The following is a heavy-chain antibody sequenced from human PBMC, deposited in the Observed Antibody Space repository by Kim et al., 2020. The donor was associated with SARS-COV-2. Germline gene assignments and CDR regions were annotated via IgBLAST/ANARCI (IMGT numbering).Heavy chain of an antibody. CDR3: ARYGRNYGAVL. V-gene: IGHV3-64D*06. Sequence: GGSLRLSCAGSGFTFSDYAINWVRRAPGKGLEYVSATTRSGDGSFYADSVEGRFTVSRDNAKNTLYLQMNSLRLEDTSVYHCARYGRNYGAVLWGQGTLVIVSS. D-gene: IGHD1-7*01. CDR2: TTRSGDGS. CDR1: GFTFSDYA. J-gene: IGHJ4*02.